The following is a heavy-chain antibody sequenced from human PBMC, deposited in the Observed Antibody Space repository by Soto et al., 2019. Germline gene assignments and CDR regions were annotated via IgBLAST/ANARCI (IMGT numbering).Heavy chain of an antibody. V-gene: IGHV4-39*01. Sequence: QLQLQESGPGLVKPSETLSLTCTVSGGSITSSSYHWGWIRQPPGKGLEWIGTIYYSVTTYYNPSLKSRVTISVDTSKNQFSLKLDSVTAADTAVYYCARRKNIAGGHFDYWGQGTLVTVSS. CDR2: IYYSVTT. CDR3: ARRKNIAGGHFDY. CDR1: GGSITSSSYH. J-gene: IGHJ4*02. D-gene: IGHD1-26*01.